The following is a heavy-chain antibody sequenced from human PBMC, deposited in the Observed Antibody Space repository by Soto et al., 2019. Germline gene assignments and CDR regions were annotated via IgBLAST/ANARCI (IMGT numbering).Heavy chain of an antibody. CDR1: GYTFTSYG. CDR2: ISAYNGNT. J-gene: IGHJ3*02. CDR3: ARDRSRPGYSSGWYDGAFDI. D-gene: IGHD6-19*01. V-gene: IGHV1-18*01. Sequence: VMVSRKASGYTFTSYGISWVRQAPGQGLEWMGWISAYNGNTNYAQKLQGRVTMTTDTSTSTAYMELRSLRSDDTAVYYCARDRSRPGYSSGWYDGAFDIWGQGTMVTVSS.